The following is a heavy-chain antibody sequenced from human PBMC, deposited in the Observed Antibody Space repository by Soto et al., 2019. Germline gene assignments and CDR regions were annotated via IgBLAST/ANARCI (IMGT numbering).Heavy chain of an antibody. J-gene: IGHJ6*02. D-gene: IGHD6-13*01. CDR1: GYSISSGYY. Sequence: PSETLSLTCAVSGYSISSGYYWGWIRQPPGKGLEWIGSIYHSGSTYYNPSLKSRVTISVDTSKNQFSLKLSSVTAADTAVYYCARGLGNYEYYGMDVWGQGTTVTVSS. V-gene: IGHV4-38-2*01. CDR3: ARGLGNYEYYGMDV. CDR2: IYHSGST.